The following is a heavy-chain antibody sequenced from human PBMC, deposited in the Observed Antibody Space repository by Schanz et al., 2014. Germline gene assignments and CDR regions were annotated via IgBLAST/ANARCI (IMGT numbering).Heavy chain of an antibody. D-gene: IGHD3-10*01. CDR3: ARLPVGYGSGIWDV. Sequence: QLVGSGGGLIQPGGSLRLSCTASGFAFSSYSMNWVRQAPGKGLEWVSYISSSETTIYYADSVKGRFTISRDNAKSSLFLQMNSRRLEDTAVYYCARLPVGYGSGIWDVWGQGTSVTVSS. J-gene: IGHJ6*02. CDR1: GFAFSSYS. CDR2: ISSSETTI. V-gene: IGHV3-48*01.